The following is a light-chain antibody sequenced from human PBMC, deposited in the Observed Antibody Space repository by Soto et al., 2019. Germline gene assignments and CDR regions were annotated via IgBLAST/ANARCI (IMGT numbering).Light chain of an antibody. CDR2: DVS. CDR3: CSYAGSSYV. J-gene: IGLJ1*01. Sequence: SALTQPRSVSGSPGQSVTISCTGTSSDVGGYHYVSWYQQHPGKAPKLMIYDVSKRPSGVPDRFSGSKSGNTASLTISGLQAEDEADYYCCSYAGSSYVFGTGTKLTVL. V-gene: IGLV2-11*01. CDR1: SSDVGGYHY.